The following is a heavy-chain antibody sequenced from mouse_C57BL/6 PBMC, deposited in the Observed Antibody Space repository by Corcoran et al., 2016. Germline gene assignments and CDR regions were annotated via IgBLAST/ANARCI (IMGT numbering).Heavy chain of an antibody. V-gene: IGHV9-3*01. D-gene: IGHD2-5*01. CDR2: INTYSGVP. CDR1: GYTFTTYG. Sequence: QIQLVQSGPELKKPGETVKISCKASGYTFTTYGMSWVRQAPGKGLKWMAWINTYSGVPTYADYFKGRFAFSLETSASTAYLQINNLKNEDTATYFCARDSNWYFDVWGTGTTVTVSS. J-gene: IGHJ1*03. CDR3: ARDSNWYFDV.